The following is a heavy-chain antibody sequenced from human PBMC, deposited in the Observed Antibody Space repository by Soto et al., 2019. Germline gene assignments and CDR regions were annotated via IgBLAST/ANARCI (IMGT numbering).Heavy chain of an antibody. D-gene: IGHD1-7*01. CDR2: IWYDGSNK. CDR1: GFTFSSYG. J-gene: IGHJ4*02. V-gene: IGHV3-33*01. Sequence: PGGSLRLSCAASGFTFSSYGMHWVRQAPGKGLEWVAGIWYDGSNKYYADSVKGRFTISRDNSKNTLYLQMNSLRAEDTAVYYCARDGGPTGTTEIDYWGQGTLVTVSS. CDR3: ARDGGPTGTTEIDY.